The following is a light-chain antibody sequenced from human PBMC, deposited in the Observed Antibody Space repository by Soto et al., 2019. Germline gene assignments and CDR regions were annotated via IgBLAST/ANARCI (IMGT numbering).Light chain of an antibody. CDR2: SSY. CDR3: AASDDSLNAWA. J-gene: IGLJ3*02. V-gene: IGLV1-44*01. Sequence: QSVLTQPPSASGTPGQRVTVSCSGSSSNIGRNTVKWYRQLPGTPPKLLVGSSYRRPSGVPDRFSGSQSGTSASLAISGLQSDDEADYICAASDDSLNAWAFGGGTKLTVL. CDR1: SSNIGRNT.